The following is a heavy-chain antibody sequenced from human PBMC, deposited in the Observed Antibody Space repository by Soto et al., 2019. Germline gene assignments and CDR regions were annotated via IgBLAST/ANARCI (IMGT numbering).Heavy chain of an antibody. CDR1: GFTFSSYA. CDR2: ISGSGGTT. J-gene: IGHJ6*02. Sequence: EVQLLESGGGLVQPGGSLRLSCAASGFTFSSYAMTWVRQAPGKGLEWVSTISGSGGTTYYADSVRGRFTISRDNSKNTLDLQMNTLRAEDTALYSCTRYCPTASCYIRYGMDVWGQGTTVTVSS. D-gene: IGHD2-2*02. V-gene: IGHV3-23*01. CDR3: TRYCPTASCYIRYGMDV.